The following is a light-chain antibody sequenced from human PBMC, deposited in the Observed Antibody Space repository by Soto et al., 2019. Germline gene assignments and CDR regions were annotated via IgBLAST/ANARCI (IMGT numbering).Light chain of an antibody. Sequence: DIQMTQSPSSLSASVEDRVTITWRASQSISIYLNWYQQKPGKAPKLLIYAASSLQSGVPSRFSGSGSGTDFTLTISSLQPEDFAIYYCQQSYSISYTFGQGTKLEIK. CDR2: AAS. CDR1: QSISIY. V-gene: IGKV1-39*01. CDR3: QQSYSISYT. J-gene: IGKJ2*01.